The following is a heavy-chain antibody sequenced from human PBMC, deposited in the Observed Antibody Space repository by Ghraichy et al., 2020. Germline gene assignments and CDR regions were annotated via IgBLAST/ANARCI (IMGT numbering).Heavy chain of an antibody. CDR2: IYYSGST. J-gene: IGHJ5*02. CDR3: ARDNNPFGVVPAATGDWFDP. D-gene: IGHD2-2*01. CDR1: GGSISSYY. Sequence: SETLSLTCTVSGGSISSYYWSWIRQPPGKGLEWIGYIYYSGSTNYNPSLKSRVTISVDTSKNQFSLKLSSVTAADTAVYYCARDNNPFGVVPAATGDWFDPWGQGTLVTVSS. V-gene: IGHV4-59*01.